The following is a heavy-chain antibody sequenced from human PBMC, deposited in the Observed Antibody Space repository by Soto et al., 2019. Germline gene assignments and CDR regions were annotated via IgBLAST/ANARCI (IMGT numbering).Heavy chain of an antibody. Sequence: ASVKVSCKASGYTFTGFYMHWVRQAPGQGLEWMGRINPDSGDTDHAEKFQGRVTMTRDTSISTAYMELTRLTSDDTAVYHCAIIVGVPDPPRAFDYWGQGTPVTVSS. J-gene: IGHJ4*02. V-gene: IGHV1-2*06. CDR2: INPDSGDT. CDR1: GYTFTGFY. CDR3: AIIVGVPDPPRAFDY. D-gene: IGHD2-2*01.